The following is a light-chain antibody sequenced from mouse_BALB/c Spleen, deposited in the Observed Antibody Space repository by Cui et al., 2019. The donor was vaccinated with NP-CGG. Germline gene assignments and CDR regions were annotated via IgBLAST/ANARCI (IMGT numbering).Light chain of an antibody. J-gene: IGLJ1*01. CDR3: ALWYSNHWV. CDR2: GTN. Sequence: QAVLTQEPAFTTSPGQLVTPTGRSSTGAVTTSNYANWVQEKPDHLFTGLIGGTNNRAPGVPARFSGSLIGDKAALTITGTQTEDEAIYFCALWYSNHWVFGGGTKLTVL. CDR1: TGAVTTSNY. V-gene: IGLV1*01.